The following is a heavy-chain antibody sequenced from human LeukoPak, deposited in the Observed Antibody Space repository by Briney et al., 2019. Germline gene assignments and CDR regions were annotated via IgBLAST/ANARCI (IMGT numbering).Heavy chain of an antibody. Sequence: TPSETLSLTCAVYGGSFSGYYWSWIRQPPGKGLEWIGEINHSGSTNHSPSLKSRVTISVDTSKNQFPLKLRSVTAADTAVYYCARGPLYYYDSSSRSYYFDYWGQGTLVTVSS. D-gene: IGHD3-22*01. CDR1: GGSFSGYY. CDR2: INHSGST. J-gene: IGHJ4*02. CDR3: ARGPLYYYDSSSRSYYFDY. V-gene: IGHV4-34*01.